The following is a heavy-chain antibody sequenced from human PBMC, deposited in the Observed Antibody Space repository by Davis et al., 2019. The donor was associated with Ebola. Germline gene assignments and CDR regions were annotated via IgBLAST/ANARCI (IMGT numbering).Heavy chain of an antibody. Sequence: PGGSLRLSCAASGFTFSSYAMSWVRQAPGKGLEWVSAISGSGGSTYYADSVKGRFTISRDNAKNSLYLQMNSLRAEDTAVYYCARDAGLYYYYGMDVWGKGTTVTVSS. CDR3: ARDAGLYYYYGMDV. CDR1: GFTFSSYA. J-gene: IGHJ6*04. CDR2: ISGSGGST. V-gene: IGHV3-23*01. D-gene: IGHD2-21*01.